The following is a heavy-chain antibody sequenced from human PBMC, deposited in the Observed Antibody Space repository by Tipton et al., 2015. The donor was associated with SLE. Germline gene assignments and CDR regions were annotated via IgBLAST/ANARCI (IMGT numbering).Heavy chain of an antibody. D-gene: IGHD6-19*01. V-gene: IGHV4-61*02. J-gene: IGHJ2*01. CDR2: IYTSGST. Sequence: TLSLTCTVSGGSISSGSYYWSWIRQPAGKGLEWIGRIYTSGSTNYNPSLKSRVTISVDTSKNQFSLKLSSVTAADTAVYYCARARASGWYVFDLWGRGTLVTVSS. CDR3: ARARASGWYVFDL. CDR1: GGSISSGSYY.